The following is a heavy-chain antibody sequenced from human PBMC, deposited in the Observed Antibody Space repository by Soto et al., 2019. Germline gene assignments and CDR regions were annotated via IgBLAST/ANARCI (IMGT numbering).Heavy chain of an antibody. CDR2: IIPIFGTA. V-gene: IGHV1-69*13. CDR3: ARQYYDYVWGSYRPRVGMDV. J-gene: IGHJ6*02. Sequence: SVKRYWKASGVTFSIYASSWVRHAPGQGLEWMGGIIPIFGTANYAQKFQGRVTITADESTSTAYMELSSLRSEDTAVYYCARQYYDYVWGSYRPRVGMDVWGQGTTVTVSS. D-gene: IGHD3-16*02. CDR1: GVTFSIYA.